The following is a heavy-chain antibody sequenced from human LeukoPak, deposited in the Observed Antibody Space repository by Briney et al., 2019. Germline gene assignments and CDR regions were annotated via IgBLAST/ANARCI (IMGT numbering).Heavy chain of an antibody. CDR2: IYHSGST. CDR3: ARVIVPAAILGGWFDP. Sequence: PSETLSLTCTVSGYSISSGYYWGWIRQPPGKGLEWIGSIYHSGSTYYNPSLKSRVTISVDTSKNQFSLKLSSVTAADTAVYYCARVIVPAAILGGWFDPWGQGTLVTVSS. D-gene: IGHD2-2*02. V-gene: IGHV4-38-2*02. J-gene: IGHJ5*02. CDR1: GYSISSGYY.